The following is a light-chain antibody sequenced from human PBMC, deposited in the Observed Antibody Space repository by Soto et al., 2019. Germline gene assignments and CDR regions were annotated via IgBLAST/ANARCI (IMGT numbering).Light chain of an antibody. CDR1: QGIRTW. CDR3: QQTSASPLT. V-gene: IGKV1-12*01. Sequence: EIQMTQSPSSVSASVGDRVTITCRPSQGIRTWLVWYQQKPGTAPKLLIYASSNLQRGVPSRFSGSGSGTDFTLTISSLQPEDFATYYCQQTSASPLTFGGGTKGDIK. J-gene: IGKJ4*01. CDR2: ASS.